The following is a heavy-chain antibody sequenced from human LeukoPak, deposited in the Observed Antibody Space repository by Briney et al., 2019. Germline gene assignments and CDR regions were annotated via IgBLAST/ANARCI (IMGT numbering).Heavy chain of an antibody. CDR2: IYYSGST. Sequence: SETLSLTCTVSGGSISSSSYYWGWIRQPPGKGLEWIGRIYYSGSTYYNPSLKSRVTISVDTSKNQFSLKLSSVTAADTAVYYCAKVASMIMVRGGAYDVWGQGTMVTVSS. V-gene: IGHV4-39*01. D-gene: IGHD3-10*01. CDR3: AKVASMIMVRGGAYDV. J-gene: IGHJ3*01. CDR1: GGSISSSSYY.